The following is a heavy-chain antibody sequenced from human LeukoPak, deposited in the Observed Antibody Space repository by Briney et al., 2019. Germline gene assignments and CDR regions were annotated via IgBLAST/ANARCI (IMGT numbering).Heavy chain of an antibody. CDR2: IYTSGST. CDR3: AREYQGNWNGRHAFDI. D-gene: IGHD1-1*01. Sequence: PSETLSLTCTVSGGSTSSYYWSWIRQPAGKGLEWIGRIYTSGSTNYNPSLKSRVTMSVDTSKNQFSLKLSSVTAADTAVYYCAREYQGNWNGRHAFDIWGQGTMVTVSS. CDR1: GGSTSSYY. V-gene: IGHV4-4*07. J-gene: IGHJ3*02.